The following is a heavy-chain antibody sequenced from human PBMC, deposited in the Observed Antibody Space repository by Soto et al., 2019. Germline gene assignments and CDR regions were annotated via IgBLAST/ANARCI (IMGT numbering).Heavy chain of an antibody. D-gene: IGHD3-10*01. CDR3: AVMVRGLFDY. Sequence: PTATLSLTRTVSGGSISSSSYYWCWIRQPPGKGLEWIGSIYYSGSTYYNPSLKSRVTISVDTSKNQFSLKLSSVTAADTAVYYCAVMVRGLFDYWGQGTLVTVSS. J-gene: IGHJ4*02. V-gene: IGHV4-39*01. CDR1: GGSISSSSYY. CDR2: IYYSGST.